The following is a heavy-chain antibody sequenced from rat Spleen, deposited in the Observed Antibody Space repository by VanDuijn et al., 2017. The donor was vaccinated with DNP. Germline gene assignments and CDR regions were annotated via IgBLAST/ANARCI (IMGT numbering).Heavy chain of an antibody. CDR2: ISTSGGST. CDR1: GFTFSSFP. D-gene: IGHD1-11*01. J-gene: IGHJ2*01. CDR3: ARGGRSYFDY. V-gene: IGHV5-46*01. Sequence: EVQLVESGGGLVQPGGSLKVSCAASGFTFSSFPMAWVRQAPTKGLEWVATISTSGGSTYYRDSVKGRFTISRHNAENTLYLQMDSLRSEDTATYYCARGGRSYFDYWGQGVMVTVSS.